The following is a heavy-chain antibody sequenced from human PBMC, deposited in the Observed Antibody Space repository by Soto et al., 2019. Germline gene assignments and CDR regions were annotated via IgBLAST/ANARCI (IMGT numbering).Heavy chain of an antibody. Sequence: PGGSLRLSCAASGFTFNSYWMNWDRQTPSKGLEWVANMSPDGNCKRYVDPVKGRFTISRDDAYNTLYLQMNSLTAEDTAVYFWAAWRSSNPWGQGTLVTVSS. V-gene: IGHV3-7*01. CDR2: MSPDGNCK. CDR3: AAWRSSNP. CDR1: GFTFNSYW. J-gene: IGHJ5*02. D-gene: IGHD6-19*01.